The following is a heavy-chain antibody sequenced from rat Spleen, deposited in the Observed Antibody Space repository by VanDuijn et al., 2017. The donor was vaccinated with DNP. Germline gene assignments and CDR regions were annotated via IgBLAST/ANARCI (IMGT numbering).Heavy chain of an antibody. J-gene: IGHJ4*01. CDR1: GFTFSSFP. V-gene: IGHV5-46*01. D-gene: IGHD1-7*01. CDR2: ISTSGGST. CDR3: ARLILRVWGAMDA. Sequence: EVQLVESGGGLVQPGRSMKLSCAASGFTFSSFPMAWVRQAPTKGLEWVATISTSGGSTYYRDSVKGRFTVSRDNAKSTLYLQMDSLRSEDTATYYWARLILRVWGAMDAWGQGTSVTVSS.